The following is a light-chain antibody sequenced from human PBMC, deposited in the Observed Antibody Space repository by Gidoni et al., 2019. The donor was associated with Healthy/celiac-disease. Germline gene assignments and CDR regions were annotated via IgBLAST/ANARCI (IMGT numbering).Light chain of an antibody. Sequence: DIVMTQSPLSLPVTPGEPASISCRSSQSPLHSNGYNYLDWYLQKPGQSPQLLIYLGSNRASGVPDRFSGSGSGTDFTLKISRVEAEDIGVYYCMQTRQTPFTFGPGTKVDIK. CDR2: LGS. CDR3: MQTRQTPFT. CDR1: QSPLHSNGYNY. V-gene: IGKV2-28*01. J-gene: IGKJ3*01.